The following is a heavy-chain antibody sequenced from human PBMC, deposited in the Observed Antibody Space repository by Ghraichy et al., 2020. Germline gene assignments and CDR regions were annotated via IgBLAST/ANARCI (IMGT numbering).Heavy chain of an antibody. CDR1: GITVSSNY. J-gene: IGHJ4*02. CDR2: MYSDGNA. CDR3: ARDVDYGGFQFDY. D-gene: IGHD4-23*01. V-gene: IGHV3-53*01. Sequence: GGSLRLSCAASGITVSSNYMSWVRQAPGKGLEWVSVMYSDGNAQYADSVQGRFTVSRDNSKNTLYLQMNSLRVEDTAVYYCARDVDYGGFQFDYWGQGALVTVSS.